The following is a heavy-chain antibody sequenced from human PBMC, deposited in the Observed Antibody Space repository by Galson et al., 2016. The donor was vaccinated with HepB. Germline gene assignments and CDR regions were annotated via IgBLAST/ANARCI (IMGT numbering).Heavy chain of an antibody. V-gene: IGHV3-48*01. CDR1: GFTFSSYS. Sequence: SLRLSCAASGFTFSSYSMNWVRQALGKGLEWVSYISSSNSTIYYADSVKGRFTISRDNSKNTLYLQMNSLGAEDTAIYYCAVRYSSIWYFQHWGRGTLVSVSS. J-gene: IGHJ1*01. CDR2: ISSSNSTI. D-gene: IGHD6-13*01. CDR3: AVRYSSIWYFQH.